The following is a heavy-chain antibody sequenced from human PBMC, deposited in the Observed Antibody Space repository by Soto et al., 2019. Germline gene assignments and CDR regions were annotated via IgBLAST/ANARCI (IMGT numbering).Heavy chain of an antibody. CDR3: AGDNDVGVPAALLPY. Sequence: ASVKVSCKASGYTFTSYAMHWVRQAPGQRLEWMGWINAGNGNTKYSQKFQGRVTITRDTSASTAYMELSSLRSEDTAVYYCAGDNDVGVPAALLPYWGQGTLVTVSS. D-gene: IGHD2-2*01. CDR2: INAGNGNT. CDR1: GYTFTSYA. J-gene: IGHJ4*02. V-gene: IGHV1-3*01.